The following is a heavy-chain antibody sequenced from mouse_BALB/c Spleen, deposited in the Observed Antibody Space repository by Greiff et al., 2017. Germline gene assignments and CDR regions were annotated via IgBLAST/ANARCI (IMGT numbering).Heavy chain of an antibody. CDR2: IDPANGNT. J-gene: IGHJ4*01. D-gene: IGHD3-1*01. CDR3: ARSGGGYAMDY. Sequence: EVKLMESGAELVKPGASVKLSCTASGFNIKDTYMHWVKQRPEQGLEWIGRIDPANGNTKYDPKFQGKATITADTSSSTAYMQLSSLTSEDSAVYYCARSGGGYAMDYWGQGTSVTVSS. CDR1: GFNIKDTY. V-gene: IGHV14-3*02.